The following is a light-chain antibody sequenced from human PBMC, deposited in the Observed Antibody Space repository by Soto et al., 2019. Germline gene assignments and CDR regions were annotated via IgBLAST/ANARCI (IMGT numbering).Light chain of an antibody. CDR2: SNN. CDR1: SSNIGSNT. CDR3: AAWDDSLKGV. V-gene: IGLV1-44*01. Sequence: QSVLTQPPSASGTPGQRVTISCSGSSSNIGSNTVNWYQQLPGTAPKLLIYSNNQRPSGVPDRFSGSKAGTSASLAISGLQYEDEADYYCAAWDDSLKGVFGGGTEVTDL. J-gene: IGLJ3*02.